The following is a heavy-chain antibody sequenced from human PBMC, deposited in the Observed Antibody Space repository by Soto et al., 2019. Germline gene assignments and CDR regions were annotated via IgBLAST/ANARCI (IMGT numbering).Heavy chain of an antibody. CDR1: SGSISGYY. D-gene: IGHD2-15*01. CDR2: ISYSGNT. Sequence: PSETLSLTCTASSGSISGYYWSWIRQPPGKELQWIGYISYSGNTNYNPSLKSRVIISVDTSQNQFSLKLSSVTAADTAVYYCVRQAPRDNFYYFMDVWGKGTTVTVSS. CDR3: VRQAPRDNFYYFMDV. V-gene: IGHV4-59*08. J-gene: IGHJ6*03.